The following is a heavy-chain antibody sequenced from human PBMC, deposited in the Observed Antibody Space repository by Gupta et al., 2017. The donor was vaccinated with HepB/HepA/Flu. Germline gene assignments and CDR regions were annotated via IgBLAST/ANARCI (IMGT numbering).Heavy chain of an antibody. CDR3: AKVRLMFYYDSTGYDFDC. CDR2: ISGRGGST. V-gene: IGHV3-23*01. D-gene: IGHD3-22*01. CDR1: GFTFSSYA. J-gene: IGHJ4*02. Sequence: EVQLLESGGGLVQPGGSLRLSCAASGFTFSSYAMSCVRQAPGKGLEWVSGISGRGGSTYYADSVKGRFTISRDNSRNTLYLQMNSLRADDTAVYFCAKVRLMFYYDSTGYDFDCWGQGTLVTVSS.